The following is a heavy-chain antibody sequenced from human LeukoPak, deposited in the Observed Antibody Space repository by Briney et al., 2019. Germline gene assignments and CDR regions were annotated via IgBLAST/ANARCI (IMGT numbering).Heavy chain of an antibody. Sequence: GASVKVSCKASGYTFTSYDINWVRQATGQGLEWRGWMNPNSGNTGYAQKFQGRVTITRNTSISTAYMELSSLKSEDTAVYYCARVVNDAFDICGQGTMVTVSS. CDR1: GYTFTSYD. CDR2: MNPNSGNT. V-gene: IGHV1-8*03. J-gene: IGHJ3*02. CDR3: ARVVNDAFDI. D-gene: IGHD3-22*01.